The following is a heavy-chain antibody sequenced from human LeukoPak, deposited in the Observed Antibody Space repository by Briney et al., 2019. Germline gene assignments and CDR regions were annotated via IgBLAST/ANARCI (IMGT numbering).Heavy chain of an antibody. CDR2: IYDSGST. D-gene: IGHD4-17*01. Sequence: PSETLSLTCTVSGGSISSYYWSWIRQPPGKGLEWVGYIYDSGSTNYNPSPMSRVTISVDTSKNQFSLKLSSVTAADTAVYYCARGEGVLRLHAFDIWGQGTMVTVSS. CDR1: GGSISSYY. V-gene: IGHV4-59*01. CDR3: ARGEGVLRLHAFDI. J-gene: IGHJ3*02.